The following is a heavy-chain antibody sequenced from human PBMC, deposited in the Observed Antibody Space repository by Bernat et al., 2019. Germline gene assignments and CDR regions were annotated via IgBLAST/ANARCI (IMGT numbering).Heavy chain of an antibody. CDR3: AKALHTSMFSVNFDY. CDR1: GFTFSDYA. J-gene: IGHJ4*02. Sequence: EVQMVESGGGLVQPGGSLRLSCAASGFTFSDYAMNWVRQAPGKGLEWVSGIGPSGGDTFYADSVKGRFTISRDNVKNTLFLQMNSLAAEDTAVYYCAKALHTSMFSVNFDYWGQGTLVTVCS. CDR2: IGPSGGDT. D-gene: IGHD5-18*01. V-gene: IGHV3-23*04.